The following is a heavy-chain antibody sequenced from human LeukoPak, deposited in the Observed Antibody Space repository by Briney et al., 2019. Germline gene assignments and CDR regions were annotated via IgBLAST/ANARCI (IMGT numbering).Heavy chain of an antibody. D-gene: IGHD5-18*01. V-gene: IGHV1-8*03. Sequence: ASVKVSCKASGYTFTGYYMHWVRQAPGQGLEWMGWMNPNSGNTGYAQKFQGRVTITADESTSTAYMELSSLRSEDTAVYYCARGLGRDTAMVTGWFDPWGQGTLVTVSS. J-gene: IGHJ5*02. CDR1: GYTFTGYY. CDR2: MNPNSGNT. CDR3: ARGLGRDTAMVTGWFDP.